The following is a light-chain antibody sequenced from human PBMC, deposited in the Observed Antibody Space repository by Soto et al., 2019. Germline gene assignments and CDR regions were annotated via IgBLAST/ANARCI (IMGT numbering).Light chain of an antibody. J-gene: IGLJ1*01. Sequence: QSVLTQPPSASGTPGQWVTISCSGGSSNIGTNTVNWYQHLPGTAPKLLISGSTQRPSGVPDRFSGSKSGTSASLDISGLQSEDEAEYYCAAWDDSLSAYVFGPGTKVTVL. V-gene: IGLV1-44*01. CDR1: SSNIGTNT. CDR2: GST. CDR3: AAWDDSLSAYV.